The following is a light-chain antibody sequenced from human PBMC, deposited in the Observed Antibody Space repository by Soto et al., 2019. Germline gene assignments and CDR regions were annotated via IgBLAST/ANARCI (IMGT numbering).Light chain of an antibody. J-gene: IGKJ1*01. CDR3: QHYNSYSEA. V-gene: IGKV1-5*03. CDR1: QTISSW. Sequence: DIPMTQSPSTLSGSVGDRVTITCRASQTISSWLAWYQQNPGQAPKLLIYKASTLKSGVPSRFSGSGSGTEFTLTISSLQPDDFATYYCQHYNSYSEAFGQGTKVELK. CDR2: KAS.